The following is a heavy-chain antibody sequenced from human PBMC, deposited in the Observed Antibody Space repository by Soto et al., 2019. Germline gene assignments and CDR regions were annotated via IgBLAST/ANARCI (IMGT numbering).Heavy chain of an antibody. CDR3: TTGYCSSTSCFRAQTLDAFDI. V-gene: IGHV3-15*01. D-gene: IGHD2-2*01. Sequence: GGSLRLSCAASGFTFSNAWMSWVRQAPGKGLEWVGRIKSKTDGGTTDYAALVKGRFTISRDDSKNTLYLQMNSLKTEDTAVYYCTTGYCSSTSCFRAQTLDAFDIWGQGTMVTVSS. CDR1: GFTFSNAW. J-gene: IGHJ3*02. CDR2: IKSKTDGGTT.